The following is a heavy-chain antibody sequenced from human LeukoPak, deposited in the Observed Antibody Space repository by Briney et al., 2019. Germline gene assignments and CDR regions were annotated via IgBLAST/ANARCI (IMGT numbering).Heavy chain of an antibody. CDR3: ARVATGITSLGYFDY. CDR2: IYNIGST. Sequence: SGTLSLTCTVSGGSIRSYYWNWIRQPPGKGLEWIGYIYNIGSTNYNPSLKSRVTISVDTSKNQFSLNLSSVTAADTAVYYCARVATGITSLGYFDYWGQGTLVTVSS. V-gene: IGHV4-59*08. D-gene: IGHD5-12*01. J-gene: IGHJ4*02. CDR1: GGSIRSYY.